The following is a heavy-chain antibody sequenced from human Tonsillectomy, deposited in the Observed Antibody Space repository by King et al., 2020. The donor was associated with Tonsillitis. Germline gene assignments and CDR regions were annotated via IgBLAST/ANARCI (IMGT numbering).Heavy chain of an antibody. J-gene: IGHJ3*02. V-gene: IGHV3-23*04. D-gene: IGHD3-3*01. CDR3: VKDFLPKWSLGNAFHI. CDR1: GFTFSTYA. Sequence: VQLVESGGGLVQPGGSLRLSCAASGFTFSTYAMSWVRQAPGKGLEWVSGVGGSGGGTHYADFVKGRFTISRDNAKNTLYLEMNSLRAEDTAVYYCVKDFLPKWSLGNAFHIWGQGTMGTVSS. CDR2: VGGSGGGT.